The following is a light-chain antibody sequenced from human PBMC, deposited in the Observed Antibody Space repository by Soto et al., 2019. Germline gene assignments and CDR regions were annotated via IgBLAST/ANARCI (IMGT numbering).Light chain of an antibody. CDR1: QSVSSN. Sequence: EIVMTQSPATLSVSPGERATLSCRASQSVSSNLAWYQQKPGQAPRLLFYGASTRATGIPVRFSASGSGTEFTLTLSSLQSEDFEVSYCQQYNDWPRGYTFGQGTKLEIK. CDR3: QQYNDWPRGYT. V-gene: IGKV3-15*01. CDR2: GAS. J-gene: IGKJ2*01.